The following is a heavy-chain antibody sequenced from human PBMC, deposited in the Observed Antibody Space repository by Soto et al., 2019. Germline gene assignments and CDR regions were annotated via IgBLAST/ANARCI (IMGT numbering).Heavy chain of an antibody. CDR1: GFIFSSYG. V-gene: IGHV3-30*18. Sequence: GSLRLSCAASGFIFSSYGMHWVRQAPGKGLEWVAVISYDGSNKYYGDSVKGRFTISRDNSKNTLYLQMNSLRAEDTAVYYCAKDLRFLTSTNWFDPWGQGTLVTVSS. CDR3: AKDLRFLTSTNWFDP. D-gene: IGHD3-3*01. J-gene: IGHJ5*02. CDR2: ISYDGSNK.